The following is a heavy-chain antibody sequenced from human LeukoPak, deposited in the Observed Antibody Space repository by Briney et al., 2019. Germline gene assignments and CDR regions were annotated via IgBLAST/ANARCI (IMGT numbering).Heavy chain of an antibody. J-gene: IGHJ1*01. Sequence: ASVKVSCKASGYTFTSYDINWVRQATGQGLEWMGWMNPNSGNTGYAQKFQGRVTMTRNTSISTAYMELSSLRSEDTAVYYCTVTYVGAEYFQHWGQGTLVTVSS. CDR3: TVTYVGAEYFQH. CDR2: MNPNSGNT. V-gene: IGHV1-8*01. CDR1: GYTFTSYD. D-gene: IGHD1-26*01.